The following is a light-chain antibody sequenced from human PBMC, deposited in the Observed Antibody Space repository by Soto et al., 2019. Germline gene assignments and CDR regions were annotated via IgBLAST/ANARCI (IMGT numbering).Light chain of an antibody. CDR2: SVS. J-gene: IGLJ2*01. CDR3: ISYTRSSPVV. CDR1: SSDVGAYNY. Sequence: QSALTQAASVSGSPGQSITISCTGTSSDVGAYNYVSWYQQHPGKAPKLMIYSVSNRPSGVSNRFSGSKSGNTASLTISGLQAEDEADYYCISYTRSSPVVFGGGTKLTVL. V-gene: IGLV2-14*01.